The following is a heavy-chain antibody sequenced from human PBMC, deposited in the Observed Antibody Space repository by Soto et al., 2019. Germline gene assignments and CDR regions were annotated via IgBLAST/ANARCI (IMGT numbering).Heavy chain of an antibody. CDR2: INHSGST. CDR3: ARGWGGNTLG. CDR1: GGSFSGYY. Sequence: QVQLQQWGAGLLKPSETLSLTCAVYGGSFSGYYWSWIRQPPGKGLEWIGEINHSGSTNYNPSLKSRVTTSVDTSKNQFSLKLSSVTAADTAVYYCARGWGGNTLGWGQGTLVTVSS. V-gene: IGHV4-34*01. D-gene: IGHD2-15*01. J-gene: IGHJ4*02.